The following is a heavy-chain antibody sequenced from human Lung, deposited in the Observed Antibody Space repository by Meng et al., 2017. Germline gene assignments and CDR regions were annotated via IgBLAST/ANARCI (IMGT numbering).Heavy chain of an antibody. CDR2: ISYDGSNQ. Sequence: VQVVASGGGVVQPGRSLRLSCAASGFTFSRNAMHWVRQAPGKGLEWVAAISYDGSNQHYADSVKGRFTISRDNSENTLYLQMNSLRAEDTAVYYCARNNYGDYYFDYWGQGTLVTVSS. J-gene: IGHJ4*02. CDR1: GFTFSRNA. CDR3: ARNNYGDYYFDY. V-gene: IGHV3-30*01. D-gene: IGHD4-17*01.